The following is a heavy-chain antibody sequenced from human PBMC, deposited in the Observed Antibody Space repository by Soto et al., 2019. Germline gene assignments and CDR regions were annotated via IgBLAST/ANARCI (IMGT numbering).Heavy chain of an antibody. D-gene: IGHD6-19*01. CDR3: ASGRSGYSSGWFRTYFDY. Sequence: ASVKVSCKASGYTFTSYGISWVRQAPGQGLEWMGWISAYNGTANYAQKFQGRVTITADESTSTAYMELSSLRSEDTAVYYCASGRSGYSSGWFRTYFDYWGQGTLVTVSS. CDR1: GYTFTSYG. V-gene: IGHV1-18*04. CDR2: ISAYNGTA. J-gene: IGHJ4*02.